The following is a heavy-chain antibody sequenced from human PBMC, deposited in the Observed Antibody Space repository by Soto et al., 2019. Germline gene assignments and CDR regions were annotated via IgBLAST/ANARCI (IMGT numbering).Heavy chain of an antibody. V-gene: IGHV1-2*02. Sequence: SVNVSCNASVYTFTGCYMHLVRLAPGLGLEGMGWINPNSGGTNYAQKCQGRVTMTRDTSISTAYMELSRLRSDDTAVSYCARVLSGSYFYYYWGQGTLVTVSS. CDR3: ARVLSGSYFYYY. CDR1: VYTFTGCY. J-gene: IGHJ4*02. CDR2: INPNSGGT. D-gene: IGHD1-26*01.